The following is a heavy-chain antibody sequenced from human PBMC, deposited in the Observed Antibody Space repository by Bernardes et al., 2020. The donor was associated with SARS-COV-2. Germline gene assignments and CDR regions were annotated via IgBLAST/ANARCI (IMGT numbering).Heavy chain of an antibody. Sequence: GGSLRLSCAASGFTFSSYSMNWVRQAPGKGLEWVSYISSSSSTIYYADSVKGRFTISRDNAKNSLYLQMNSLRAEDTAVYYCARGPSIAAAGTIYYYGMDVWGQGTTVTVSS. CDR3: ARGPSIAAAGTIYYYGMDV. CDR2: ISSSSSTI. J-gene: IGHJ6*02. V-gene: IGHV3-48*01. CDR1: GFTFSSYS. D-gene: IGHD6-13*01.